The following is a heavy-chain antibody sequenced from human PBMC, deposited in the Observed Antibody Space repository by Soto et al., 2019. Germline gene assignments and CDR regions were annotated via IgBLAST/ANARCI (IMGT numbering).Heavy chain of an antibody. Sequence: SETLSLTCAVYGGSFSGYYWSWIRQPPGKGLEWIGEINHSGSTNYNPSLKSRVTISVDTSKNQFSLKLSSVTAADTAVYYCARHGIVVVEAATAGWFDPWGQGTLVTVSS. CDR2: INHSGST. D-gene: IGHD2-15*01. CDR1: GGSFSGYY. J-gene: IGHJ5*02. V-gene: IGHV4-34*01. CDR3: ARHGIVVVEAATAGWFDP.